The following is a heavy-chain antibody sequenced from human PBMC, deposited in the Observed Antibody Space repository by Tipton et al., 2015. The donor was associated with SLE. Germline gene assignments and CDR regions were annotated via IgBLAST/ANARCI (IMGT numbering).Heavy chain of an antibody. CDR1: DGSISDYY. V-gene: IGHV4-4*07. Sequence: TLSLTCTVSDGSISDYYWTWIRQPAGEGLEWIGRIYASGSTNYNPSLRSRTAMSVDTSKSHFSLQLTSVTAADPAVYYCAWDPPTVAGPFDSWGQGTLVIVSA. J-gene: IGHJ4*02. D-gene: IGHD6-19*01. CDR3: AWDPPTVAGPFDS. CDR2: IYASGST.